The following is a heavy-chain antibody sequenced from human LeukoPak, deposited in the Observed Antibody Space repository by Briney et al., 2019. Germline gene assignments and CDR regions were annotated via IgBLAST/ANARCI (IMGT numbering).Heavy chain of an antibody. J-gene: IGHJ5*02. Sequence: GESLKISCKGSEYSFVSYWIGWVRQMPGKGLEWMGIIYPGDSDTRYSPSFQGQVTISADKSISTAYLQWSSLKASDTAMYYCARGFGVVSNWFDPWGQGTLVTVSS. CDR3: ARGFGVVSNWFDP. V-gene: IGHV5-51*01. D-gene: IGHD3-3*01. CDR2: IYPGDSDT. CDR1: EYSFVSYW.